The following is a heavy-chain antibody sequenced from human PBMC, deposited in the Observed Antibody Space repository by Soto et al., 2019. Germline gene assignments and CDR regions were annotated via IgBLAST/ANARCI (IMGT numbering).Heavy chain of an antibody. CDR1: GSSLSTTGVG. D-gene: IGHD2-21*02. CDR2: IYWDDDK. Sequence: SGPTLVNPTQTLTLTCTFAGSSLSTTGVGVGWIRQPPGKALEWLALIYWDDDKRYNPSLNSRLTITKDTSKNQVVLAMTNVDPVDTATYYCVQSRCGGDCLQSYSSHSYYGLDVWGQGTTVTVSS. V-gene: IGHV2-5*02. CDR3: VQSRCGGDCLQSYSSHSYYGLDV. J-gene: IGHJ6*02.